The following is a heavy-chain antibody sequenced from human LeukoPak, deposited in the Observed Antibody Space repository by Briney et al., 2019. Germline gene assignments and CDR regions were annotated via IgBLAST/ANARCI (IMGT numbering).Heavy chain of an antibody. D-gene: IGHD6-19*01. Sequence: SETLSLTCTVSGGSISSYYWSWIRQPPGKGLEWIGYIYYSGSTNYNPSLKSRVTISVDTSKNQFSLELGSVTAADTAVYYCARAGIAVAGTPFDYWGQGTLVTVSS. CDR1: GGSISSYY. J-gene: IGHJ4*02. CDR3: ARAGIAVAGTPFDY. V-gene: IGHV4-59*08. CDR2: IYYSGST.